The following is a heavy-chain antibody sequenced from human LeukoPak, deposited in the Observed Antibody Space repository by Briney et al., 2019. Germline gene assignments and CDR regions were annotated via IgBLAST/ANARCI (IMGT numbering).Heavy chain of an antibody. CDR1: GFTFSSYE. CDR2: ISSSGSTI. J-gene: IGHJ4*02. Sequence: RPGGSLRLSCAASGFTFSSYEMNWVRQAPGKGLEWVSYISSSGSTIYYADSVKGRFTISRDNAKNSLYLQMNSLRAEDTAVYYCAKDLLYCSSTSCYGYYFDYWGQGTLVTVSS. V-gene: IGHV3-48*03. CDR3: AKDLLYCSSTSCYGYYFDY. D-gene: IGHD2-2*01.